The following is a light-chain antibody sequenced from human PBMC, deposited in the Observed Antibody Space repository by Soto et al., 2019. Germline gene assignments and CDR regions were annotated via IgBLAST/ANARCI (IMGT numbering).Light chain of an antibody. CDR1: QCVRSN. J-gene: IGKJ1*01. V-gene: IGKV3-20*01. Sequence: EVVMTQSPATLSVSPGERVTLSCRASQCVRSNLAWYQQKPGQAPRLLIYGASSRATGIPDRFSGSGSGTDFTLTISRLEPEEVAVYYCQQYRTTPPRSVGQGTKVDIK. CDR2: GAS. CDR3: QQYRTTPPRS.